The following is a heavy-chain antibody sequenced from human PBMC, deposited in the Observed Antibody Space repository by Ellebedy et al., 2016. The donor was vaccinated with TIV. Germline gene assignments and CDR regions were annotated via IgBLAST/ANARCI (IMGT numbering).Heavy chain of an antibody. J-gene: IGHJ4*02. CDR1: GFTFSGYW. Sequence: GGSLRLXCAASGFTFSGYWMSWVRQAPGKGLEWVAIINADGSEKYYLDSVKGRFVISRDNARKSLYLQMNSLRAEDTAVYYCVRGGGAFDYWGQGTLVIVSS. CDR3: VRGGGAFDY. CDR2: INADGSEK. D-gene: IGHD3-16*01. V-gene: IGHV3-7*04.